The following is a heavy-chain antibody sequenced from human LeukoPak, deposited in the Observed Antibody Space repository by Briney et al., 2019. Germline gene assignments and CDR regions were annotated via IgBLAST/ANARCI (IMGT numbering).Heavy chain of an antibody. CDR3: AKNRGLPL. V-gene: IGHV3-30*02. CDR1: GFSFS. J-gene: IGHJ4*02. CDR2: IRYDGSTK. Sequence: GGSLRLSCAASGFSFSMHWVRQAPGRGLEWVAFIRYDGSTKYYADSVKGRFTISRDNSKNTLYLQMNSLRAEDTAVYYCAKNRGLPLWGQGTLVTVSS.